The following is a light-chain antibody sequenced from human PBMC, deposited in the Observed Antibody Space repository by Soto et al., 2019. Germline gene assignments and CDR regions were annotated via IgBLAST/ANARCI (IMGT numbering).Light chain of an antibody. CDR3: SSYTSSSTPLV. V-gene: IGLV2-14*01. Sequence: QSALTQPASVSGSPGQSITISCTGTSSDVGGYNYVSWYQQHPGKAPKLMIYEVSNRPSGVSNRFSGSKSGNTASLTISGLQDEDEADDYCSSYTSSSTPLVFGGGTKLTVL. CDR1: SSDVGGYNY. CDR2: EVS. J-gene: IGLJ2*01.